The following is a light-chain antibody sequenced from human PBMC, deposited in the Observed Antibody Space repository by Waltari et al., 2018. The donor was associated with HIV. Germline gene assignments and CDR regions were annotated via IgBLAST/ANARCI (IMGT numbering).Light chain of an antibody. CDR2: WAS. Sequence: DIVMTQSPASLAVSLGERATINCKTSQRVLYSANTKNYLGWSQQKPGQPPKLLISWASTRESGVPYRVSGSGSGTDFTLTVSSLQADDVAVYYCHQYFSAPGTFGQGTKVEIK. V-gene: IGKV4-1*01. J-gene: IGKJ1*01. CDR3: HQYFSAPGT. CDR1: QRVLYSANTKNY.